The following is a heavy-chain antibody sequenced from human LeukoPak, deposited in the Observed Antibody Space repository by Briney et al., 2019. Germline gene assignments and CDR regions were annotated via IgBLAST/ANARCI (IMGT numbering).Heavy chain of an antibody. V-gene: IGHV3-7*01. CDR3: ARDDYDSSGYFVY. J-gene: IGHJ4*02. CDR2: IKEDGSEK. Sequence: PGGSLRLSCAASGFTFSSYWMSWVRQAPGKWLEWAANIKEDGSEKYYVDSVKGRFTISRDNAKNSLYLQMNSLRAEDTAVYYCARDDYDSSGYFVYWGQGTLVTVSS. D-gene: IGHD3-22*01. CDR1: GFTFSSYW.